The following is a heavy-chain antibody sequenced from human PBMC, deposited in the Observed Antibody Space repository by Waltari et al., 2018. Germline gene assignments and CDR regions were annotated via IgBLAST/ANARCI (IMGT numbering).Heavy chain of an antibody. CDR2: IKQDGSGK. Sequence: EVQLVESGGGLVQPGGSLRLSCAASGFTFSSYWMSWVRQAPGKGLEWVANIKQDGSGKYYADSVKGRFTISRDNAKNSLYLQMNSLRAEDTAVYYCARDPEYYYYYGMDVWGQGTTVTVSS. J-gene: IGHJ6*02. V-gene: IGHV3-7*01. CDR3: ARDPEYYYYYGMDV. CDR1: GFTFSSYW.